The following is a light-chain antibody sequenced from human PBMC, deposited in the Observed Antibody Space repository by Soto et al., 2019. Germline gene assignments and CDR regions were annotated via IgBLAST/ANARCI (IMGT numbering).Light chain of an antibody. CDR2: AAS. V-gene: IGKV1-39*01. CDR3: QQSYNTPQT. J-gene: IGKJ1*01. Sequence: DIQMTQSPSSLSASVGDRVTITCRASQSISSYLNWYQQKPGKAPKVLIYAASSLQSGVPSRFSGSGSGTDFTLTISSLQPEDFATYSCQQSYNTPQTFGQGTKVDIK. CDR1: QSISSY.